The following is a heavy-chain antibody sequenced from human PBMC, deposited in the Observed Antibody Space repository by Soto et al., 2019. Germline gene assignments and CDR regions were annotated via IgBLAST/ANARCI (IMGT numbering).Heavy chain of an antibody. CDR3: ASGTAYYY. V-gene: IGHV3-30-3*01. D-gene: IGHD5-18*01. J-gene: IGHJ4*02. CDR2: ISYDGSNK. CDR1: GFTFSSYA. Sequence: QVQLVESGGGVVQPGRSLRLSCAASGFTFSSYAMHWVRQAPGKGLEWVAVISYDGSNKYYADSVKGRFTISRDNSKNTLYLQMNSLRAEDTAVYYCASGTAYYYWGQGTLVTVSS.